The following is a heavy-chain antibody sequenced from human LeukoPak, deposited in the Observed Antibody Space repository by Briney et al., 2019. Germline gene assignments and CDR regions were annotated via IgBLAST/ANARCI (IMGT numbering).Heavy chain of an antibody. Sequence: SETLSLTCTVSGGSISSYYWSWIRQPPGKGLEWIGYIYYSGSTNYNPSLKSRVTISVDTSKNQFSLKLSSVTAADTAVYYCAKVYHDFWSTYNFAMRDYDHYYYGMDVWGQGTTVTVSS. D-gene: IGHD3-3*01. CDR2: IYYSGST. CDR1: GGSISSYY. CDR3: AKVYHDFWSTYNFAMRDYDHYYYGMDV. J-gene: IGHJ6*02. V-gene: IGHV4-59*08.